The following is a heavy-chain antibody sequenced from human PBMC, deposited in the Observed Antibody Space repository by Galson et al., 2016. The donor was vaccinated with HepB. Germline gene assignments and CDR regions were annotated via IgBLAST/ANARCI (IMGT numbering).Heavy chain of an antibody. CDR1: GDTFRKYG. J-gene: IGHJ5*02. CDR2: IIPMFVTT. Sequence: SVKVSCKASGDTFRKYGFSWLRQAPGQGLEWMGGIIPMFVTTTYAEKFQDRVTITADESTTTIYMELSRLKFNDTAQYYCARRKEGNWFDPWGQGTLVIVSS. D-gene: IGHD3-10*01. V-gene: IGHV1-69*13. CDR3: ARRKEGNWFDP.